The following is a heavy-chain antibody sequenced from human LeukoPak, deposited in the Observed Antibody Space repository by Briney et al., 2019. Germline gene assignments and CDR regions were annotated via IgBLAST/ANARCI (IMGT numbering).Heavy chain of an antibody. D-gene: IGHD6-19*01. V-gene: IGHV3-23*01. CDR3: AKDRRSSDWSPDC. Sequence: GGSLRLSCAASGFTFRNYYMHWVRQAPGKGLEWVSAISGSGGSTYYVDSVRGRFTISRDNPKNTLYLQMNGLRAEDTAVYYCAKDRRSSDWSPDCWGQGTLVTVSS. J-gene: IGHJ4*02. CDR1: GFTFRNYY. CDR2: ISGSGGST.